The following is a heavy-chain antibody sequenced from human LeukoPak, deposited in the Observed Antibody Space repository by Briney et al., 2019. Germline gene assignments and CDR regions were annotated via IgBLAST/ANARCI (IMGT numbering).Heavy chain of an antibody. V-gene: IGHV4-59*01. D-gene: IGHD3-22*01. CDR1: GGSIRGCY. CDR2: IYYSGST. J-gene: IGHJ4*02. CDR3: ARAGVSYYDSSGYYGY. Sequence: MSSETLSLTCTVSGGSIRGCYWSWIRQPPGKGLEWIGYIYYSGSTNYNPSLKSRVTISVDTSKNQFSLKLSSVTAADTAVYYCARAGVSYYDSSGYYGYWGQGTLVTVSS.